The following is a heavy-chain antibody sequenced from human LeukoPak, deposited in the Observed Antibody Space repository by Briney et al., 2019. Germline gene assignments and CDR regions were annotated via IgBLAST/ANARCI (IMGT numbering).Heavy chain of an antibody. CDR2: ISYDGSNK. J-gene: IGHJ4*02. CDR1: GFTFSSYA. V-gene: IGHV3-30-3*01. CDR3: ARDICSSTSCYTGRFDY. D-gene: IGHD2-2*02. Sequence: PGGSLRLSCAASGFTFSSYAMSWVRQAPGKGLEWVAVISYDGSNKYYADSVKGRFTISRDNSKNTLYLQMNSLRAEDTAVYYCARDICSSTSCYTGRFDYWGQGTLVTVSS.